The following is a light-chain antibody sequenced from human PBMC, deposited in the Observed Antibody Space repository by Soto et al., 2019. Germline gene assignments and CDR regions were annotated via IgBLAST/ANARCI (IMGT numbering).Light chain of an antibody. CDR1: FSNIGSND. CDR3: GAWDSSLSAGG. Sequence: QSVLTQPPSVSAAPGQRVTISCSGSFSNIGSNDVSWYQQLPGTGPKLLIYDNNKRPSGIPDRFSGSRSGTSATLGITGLRTGDEADYYCGAWDSSLSAGGFGGGPKLTFL. V-gene: IGLV1-51*01. J-gene: IGLJ2*01. CDR2: DNN.